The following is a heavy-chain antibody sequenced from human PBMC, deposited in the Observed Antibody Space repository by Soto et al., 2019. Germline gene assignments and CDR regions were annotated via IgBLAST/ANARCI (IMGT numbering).Heavy chain of an antibody. Sequence: GGSLRLSCAASGFTFSSYGMHWVRQAPGKGLEWVAVIWYDGSNKYYADSVKGRFTISRDNSKNTLYLQMNSLRAEDTAVYYCARDKFLRAVLWFGELSSGKYGMDVWGQGTTVTVSS. CDR1: GFTFSSYG. CDR3: ARDKFLRAVLWFGELSSGKYGMDV. J-gene: IGHJ6*02. V-gene: IGHV3-33*01. D-gene: IGHD3-10*01. CDR2: IWYDGSNK.